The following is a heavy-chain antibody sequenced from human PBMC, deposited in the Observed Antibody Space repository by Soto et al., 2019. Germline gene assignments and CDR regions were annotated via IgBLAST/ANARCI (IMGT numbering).Heavy chain of an antibody. CDR1: GFKFDDYM. CDR3: AKEGNGGSSLDS. V-gene: IGHV3-43*01. CDR2: ISWDGGSI. J-gene: IGHJ5*01. D-gene: IGHD2-15*01. Sequence: GGSLRLSCEASGFKFDDYMMHWVRQAPGKGLEWISLISWDGGSIDYADSIKGRFTVSRDNSKTSLYLHMHSLTSDDTAFYFCAKEGNGGSSLDSWGQGTLVTVSS.